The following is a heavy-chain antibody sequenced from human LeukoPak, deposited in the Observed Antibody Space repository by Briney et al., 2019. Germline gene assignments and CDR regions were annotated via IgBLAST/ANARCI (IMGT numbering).Heavy chain of an antibody. Sequence: ASVKVSCKVSGYTLTELSMHWVRQAPGKGLEWMGGFDPEDGETIYAQKFQGRVTMTEDTSTDTAYMELSSLSSDDTAVYYCARVPPQQLVLLGAFDIWGQGTMVTVSS. V-gene: IGHV1-24*01. D-gene: IGHD6-13*01. CDR3: ARVPPQQLVLLGAFDI. J-gene: IGHJ3*02. CDR2: FDPEDGET. CDR1: GYTLTELS.